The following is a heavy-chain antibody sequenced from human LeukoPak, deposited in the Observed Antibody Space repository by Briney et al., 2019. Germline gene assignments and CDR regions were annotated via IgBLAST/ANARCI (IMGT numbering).Heavy chain of an antibody. CDR2: INPSGGST. CDR1: GYTFTSYY. J-gene: IGHJ6*03. CDR3: ARDFWSGYAILDYYYMDV. D-gene: IGHD3-3*01. Sequence: GASVKVSCKASGYTFTSYYMHWVRQAPGQGLEWMGIINPSGGSTSYAQKFQGRVTMTRDTSTSTVYMELSSLRSEDTAVYYCARDFWSGYAILDYYYMDVWGKGTTVTVSS. V-gene: IGHV1-46*01.